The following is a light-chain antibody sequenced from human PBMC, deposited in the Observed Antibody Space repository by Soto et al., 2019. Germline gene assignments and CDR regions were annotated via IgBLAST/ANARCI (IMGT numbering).Light chain of an antibody. CDR3: QQANSYPLT. Sequence: DIQLTQSPSFLSASVGDRVTIACRASQGINNYLAWYQQKPGKAPSLLIYDAHTLPRGVPSRFSGSGSGTEFILTISDLQPEDFATYYCQQANSYPLTFGGGTKVDIK. CDR1: QGINNY. J-gene: IGKJ4*01. CDR2: DAH. V-gene: IGKV1-9*01.